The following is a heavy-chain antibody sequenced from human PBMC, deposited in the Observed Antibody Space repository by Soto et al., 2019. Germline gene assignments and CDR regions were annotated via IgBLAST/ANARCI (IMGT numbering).Heavy chain of an antibody. V-gene: IGHV5-51*01. J-gene: IGHJ6*02. CDR2: IYPGDSDT. CDR3: ASIPRGYCSSTSCRELGNYYGMDV. CDR1: GYSFTSYW. D-gene: IGHD2-2*01. Sequence: GESLKISCKGSGYSFTSYWIGWVRQMPGKGLEWMGIIYPGDSDTRYSPSFQGQVTISADKSISTAYLQWSSLKASDTAMYYCASIPRGYCSSTSCRELGNYYGMDVWGQGTTVTVSS.